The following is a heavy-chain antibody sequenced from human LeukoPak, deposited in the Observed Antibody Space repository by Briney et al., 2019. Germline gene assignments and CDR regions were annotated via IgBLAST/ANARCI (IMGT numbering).Heavy chain of an antibody. CDR3: ARAPSRDGYNFLGS. CDR2: IYYSGST. Sequence: SETLSLTCAVYGGSFSGYYWSWIRQHPGKGLEWIGYIYYSGSTYYNPSLKSRVTISVDTSKNQFSLKLSSVTAADTAVYYCARAPSRDGYNFLGSWGQGTLVTVSS. CDR1: GGSFSGYY. D-gene: IGHD5-24*01. J-gene: IGHJ4*02. V-gene: IGHV4-31*11.